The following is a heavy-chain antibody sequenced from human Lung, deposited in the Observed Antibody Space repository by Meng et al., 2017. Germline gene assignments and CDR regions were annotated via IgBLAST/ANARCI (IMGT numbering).Heavy chain of an antibody. V-gene: IGHV1-2*06. CDR1: GYSVPEYW. CDR3: ARDEDISAAGKLFGDY. J-gene: IGHJ4*02. D-gene: IGHD6-13*01. CDR2: INPKSGDT. Sequence: QVEVLQAAAVVKKPGASLKGSCKASGYSVPEYWLHWVRRAPGQGLEWMGRINPKSGDTHYAQRFQGRVTMTGDTSISTAYMELSGLRSDDTAMYYCARDEDISAAGKLFGDYWGQGTLVTVSS.